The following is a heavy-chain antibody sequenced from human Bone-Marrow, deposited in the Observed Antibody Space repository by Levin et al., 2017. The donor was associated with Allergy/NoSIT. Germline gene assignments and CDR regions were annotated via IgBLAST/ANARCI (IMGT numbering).Heavy chain of an antibody. D-gene: IGHD3-22*01. CDR2: IYDSGNT. CDR3: AREGDYYDRSGYW. Sequence: KTSETLSLTCTVSGGSISSGDYYWSWIRQTPGKGLEWIGHIYDSGNTKYNPSLKSRVTISVDTSKSQFYLKLTSVTAADTAMYYCAREGDYYDRSGYWWGQGTMVTVSA. V-gene: IGHV4-30-4*01. CDR1: GGSISSGDYY. J-gene: IGHJ3*01.